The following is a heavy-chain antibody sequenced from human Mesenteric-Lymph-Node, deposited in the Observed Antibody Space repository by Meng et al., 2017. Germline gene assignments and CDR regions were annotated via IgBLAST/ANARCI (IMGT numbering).Heavy chain of an antibody. CDR1: GFTVSSNY. J-gene: IGHJ5*02. CDR2: IYSGGST. V-gene: IGHV3-53*04. CDR3: ARDGGRWATRVGWFDP. Sequence: GGSLRLSCAASGFTVSSNYMSWVRQAPGKGLEWVSVIYSGGSTYYADSVKGRFTISRHNSKNTLYLQMNSLRAEDTAVYYCARDGGRWATRVGWFDPWGRGTLVTVSS. D-gene: IGHD4-23*01.